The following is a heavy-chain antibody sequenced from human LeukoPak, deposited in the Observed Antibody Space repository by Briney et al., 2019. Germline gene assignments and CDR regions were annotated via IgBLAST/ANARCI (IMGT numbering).Heavy chain of an antibody. Sequence: GGSLRLSCAVSGFTFDDYAMHWVRQAPGKGLEWVSGISWNSNLIVYADSVKGRFTISRDNPKNSLYLQMNSLRPEDMALYYCAKDRNYELLYAFDIWGQGTMVTVSS. CDR3: AKDRNYELLYAFDI. D-gene: IGHD2-2*02. J-gene: IGHJ3*02. V-gene: IGHV3-9*03. CDR1: GFTFDDYA. CDR2: ISWNSNLI.